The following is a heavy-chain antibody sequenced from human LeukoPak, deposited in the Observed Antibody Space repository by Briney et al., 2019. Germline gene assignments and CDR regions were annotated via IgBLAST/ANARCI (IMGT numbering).Heavy chain of an antibody. V-gene: IGHV1-69*06. J-gene: IGHJ4*02. CDR1: GYTFTGYY. CDR3: ASGRTDIVVVPATLRNYFFDY. Sequence: SVKASCKASGYTFTGYYMHWVRQAPGQGLEWMGGIIPMFGTANYAQKFQGRVTISADKSTSTAYMELSSLRSEDTAVYYCASGRTDIVVVPATLRNYFFDYWGQGTLVTVSS. CDR2: IIPMFGTA. D-gene: IGHD2-2*01.